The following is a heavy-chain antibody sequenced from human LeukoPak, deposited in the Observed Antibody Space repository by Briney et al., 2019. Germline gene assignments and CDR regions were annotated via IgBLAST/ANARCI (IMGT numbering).Heavy chain of an antibody. Sequence: PGGSLRLSCAASGFTFSNAWMSWVRQAPGKGLEWVGRIKSKTDGGTTDYAAPVKGRFTISRDDSKNTLYLQMNSLRAEDMAVYYCARERGPGEWEFTHWGQGTLVTVSS. CDR2: IKSKTDGGTT. D-gene: IGHD1-26*01. CDR1: GFTFSNAW. J-gene: IGHJ4*02. CDR3: ARERGPGEWEFTH. V-gene: IGHV3-15*01.